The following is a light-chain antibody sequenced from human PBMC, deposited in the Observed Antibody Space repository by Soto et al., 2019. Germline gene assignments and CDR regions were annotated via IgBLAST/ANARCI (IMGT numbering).Light chain of an antibody. Sequence: EIVMTQSPATLSVSPGERATLSCRASQGVSSNLAWYQQKPGQAPRLLIYGASTRATGIPARFSGSGSGTDFTLTISSLQSEDFAVYYCQQYNNWPYTFGQGTKLEIK. J-gene: IGKJ2*01. CDR2: GAS. V-gene: IGKV3-15*01. CDR1: QGVSSN. CDR3: QQYNNWPYT.